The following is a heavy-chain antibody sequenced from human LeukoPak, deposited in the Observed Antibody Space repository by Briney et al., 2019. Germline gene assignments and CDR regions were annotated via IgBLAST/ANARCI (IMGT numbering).Heavy chain of an antibody. J-gene: IGHJ4*02. CDR3: ARAYYDSSGYYRYFDY. Sequence: KVGESLKISCKGSGYSFTSYWIGWVRQMPGKGLEWMGIIYPGDSDTRYSPSFQGQVTISADKSISTAYLQWSSLKASDTAMYYCARAYYDSSGYYRYFDYWGQGTLVTVSS. CDR1: GYSFTSYW. D-gene: IGHD3-22*01. V-gene: IGHV5-51*01. CDR2: IYPGDSDT.